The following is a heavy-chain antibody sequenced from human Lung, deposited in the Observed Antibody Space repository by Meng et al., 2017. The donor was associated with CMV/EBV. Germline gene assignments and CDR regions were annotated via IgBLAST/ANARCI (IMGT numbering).Heavy chain of an antibody. CDR3: AKDQLLFGGPNAYFDD. D-gene: IGHD3-16*01. Sequence: GGSLRLXXAASGFAFDTYGMHWVRQAPGKRLEWVAFIRHDASNKFYGDSVRGRFTISRDNSKNTLYLQMNSLRAEETAMYYCAKDQLLFGGPNAYFDDWGQGTLVTVSS. CDR2: IRHDASNK. J-gene: IGHJ4*02. V-gene: IGHV3-30*02. CDR1: GFAFDTYG.